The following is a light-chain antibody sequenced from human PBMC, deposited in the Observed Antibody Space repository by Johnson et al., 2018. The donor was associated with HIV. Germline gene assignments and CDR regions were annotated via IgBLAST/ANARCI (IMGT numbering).Light chain of an antibody. CDR2: ENN. CDR1: SSNIGNNY. CDR3: GTWDISLSAGGV. V-gene: IGLV1-51*02. Sequence: QSVLTQPPSVSAAPGQKVTISCSGSSSNIGNNYVSWYQQLPGTAPKLLIYENNKRPSGIPDRFSGSKSGTSANLAITRLQTGDEADYYCGTWDISLSAGGVFGPGTKVTVL. J-gene: IGLJ1*01.